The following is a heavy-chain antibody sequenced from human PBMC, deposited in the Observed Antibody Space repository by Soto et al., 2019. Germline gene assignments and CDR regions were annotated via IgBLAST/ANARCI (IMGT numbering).Heavy chain of an antibody. CDR1: GGSISSGGYY. D-gene: IGHD2-2*01. J-gene: IGHJ3*02. V-gene: IGHV4-39*01. CDR2: IYYSGST. CDR3: ARPASTVVPAALGAFDI. Sequence: SETLSLTCTVSGGSISSGGYYWSWIRQHPGKGLEWIGYIYYSGSTYYNPSLKSRVTISVDTSKNQFSLKLSSVTAADTAVYYCARPASTVVPAALGAFDIWGQGTMVNVSS.